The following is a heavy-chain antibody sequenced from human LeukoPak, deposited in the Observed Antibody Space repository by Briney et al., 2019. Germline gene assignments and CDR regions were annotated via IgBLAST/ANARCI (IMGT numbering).Heavy chain of an antibody. CDR3: ARGTVAGTAQDY. J-gene: IGHJ4*02. Sequence: ASVKVSCKAPGYTFTSYYMHWVRQAPGQGLEWMGIINPSGGSTSYAQKFQGRVTMTRDASTSTVYMELSSLRSEDTAVYYCARGTVAGTAQDYWGQGTLVTVSS. CDR1: GYTFTSYY. CDR2: INPSGGST. V-gene: IGHV1-46*01. D-gene: IGHD6-19*01.